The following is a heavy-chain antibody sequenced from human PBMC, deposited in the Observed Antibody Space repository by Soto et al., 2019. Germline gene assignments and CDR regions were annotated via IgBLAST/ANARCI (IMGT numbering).Heavy chain of an antibody. Sequence: GGSLRLSCAASGFTFSSYGMHWVRQAPGKGLEWVAVISYDGSNKYHADSVKGRFTISRDNSKNTLYLQMNSLRAEDTAVYYCAKDGAWEPDTSYYFDYWGQGTLVTVSS. D-gene: IGHD1-26*01. CDR3: AKDGAWEPDTSYYFDY. CDR2: ISYDGSNK. CDR1: GFTFSSYG. V-gene: IGHV3-30*18. J-gene: IGHJ4*02.